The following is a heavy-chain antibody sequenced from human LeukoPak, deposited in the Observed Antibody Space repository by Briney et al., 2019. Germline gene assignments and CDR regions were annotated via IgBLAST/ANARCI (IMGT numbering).Heavy chain of an antibody. CDR2: IYYSGST. CDR1: GDPISGNY. J-gene: IGHJ4*02. Sequence: SETLSLTCTVSGDPISGNYWTWIRQPPGKGLEWIGYIYYSGSTNYNPSLKSRVTISVDTSKNQFSLKLSSVTAADTAVYYCARRAPYYYDSSGFGAFDYWGQGTLVTVSS. V-gene: IGHV4-59*01. D-gene: IGHD3-22*01. CDR3: ARRAPYYYDSSGFGAFDY.